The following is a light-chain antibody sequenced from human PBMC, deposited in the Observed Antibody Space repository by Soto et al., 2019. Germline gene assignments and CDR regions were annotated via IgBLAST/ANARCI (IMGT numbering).Light chain of an antibody. V-gene: IGKV4-1*01. CDR1: RSVLYTSNNKNY. Sequence: DIVMTQSPDSLAVSLGERATINCKSSRSVLYTSNNKNYLTWFQQKPGQPPKLLIYWASTRESGVPDRFSGSGSGTDFTLTISSLQAEDVAVYYCHQYYSTPYTFGQGTKLEIK. CDR2: WAS. J-gene: IGKJ2*01. CDR3: HQYYSTPYT.